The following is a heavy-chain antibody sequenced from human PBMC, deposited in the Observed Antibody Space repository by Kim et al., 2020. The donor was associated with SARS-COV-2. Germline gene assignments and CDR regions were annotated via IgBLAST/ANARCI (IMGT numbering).Heavy chain of an antibody. D-gene: IGHD6-19*01. CDR2: IYYSGST. J-gene: IGHJ4*02. CDR1: GGSISSYY. V-gene: IGHV4-59*01. CDR3: ARGGSGWLRHIFDY. Sequence: SETLSLTCTVSGGSISSYYWSWIRQPPGKGLEWIGYIYYSGSTNYNPSLKSRVTISVDTSKNQCSLKLSSVTAAGTAVYYCARGGSGWLRHIFDYWGQGTRVTVAS.